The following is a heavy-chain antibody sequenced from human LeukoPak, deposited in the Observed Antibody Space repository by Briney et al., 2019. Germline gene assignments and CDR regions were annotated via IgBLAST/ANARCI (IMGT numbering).Heavy chain of an antibody. D-gene: IGHD2-2*01. J-gene: IGHJ6*03. CDR3: ARGVPGTYYYYYMDD. V-gene: IGHV1-24*01. CDR1: GYTLTELS. CDR2: FDPEDGET. Sequence: ASVKVSCKVSGYTLTELSMHWVRQAPGKGLEWMGGFDPEDGETIYAQKFQGRVTMTEDTSTDTAYMELTRLRSDDTAVYYCARGVPGTYYYYYMDDWGKGTTVTVSS.